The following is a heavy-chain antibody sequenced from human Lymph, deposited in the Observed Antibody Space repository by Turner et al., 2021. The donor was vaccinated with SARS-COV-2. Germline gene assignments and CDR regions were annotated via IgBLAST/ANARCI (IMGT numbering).Heavy chain of an antibody. D-gene: IGHD6-13*01. CDR2: IIPILVIA. V-gene: IGHV1-69*10. Sequence: QVQLVQSGAEVKKPGSSVKVSCKASGGTFSSYAISWVRQAPGQGLEWGGGIIPILVIANYAEGFQGRVTITADKTTTTADLELSGRRSEDTAVYYCAGIAEPGMGGGVFYYYYGMDVWGQGTTVTVSS. J-gene: IGHJ6*02. CDR1: GGTFSSYA. CDR3: AGIAEPGMGGGVFYYYYGMDV.